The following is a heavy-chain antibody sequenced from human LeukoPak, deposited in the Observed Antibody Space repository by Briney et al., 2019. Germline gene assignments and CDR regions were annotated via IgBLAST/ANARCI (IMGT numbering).Heavy chain of an antibody. CDR1: GFTVSNNY. J-gene: IGHJ4*02. D-gene: IGHD2-15*01. CDR2: IYSGGST. V-gene: IGHV3-53*01. CDR3: VRALSGSNDY. Sequence: PGGSLRLSCAASGFTVSNNYMNWVRQAPGKGLEWVSLIYSGGSTYYADSVKGRFTISRDNAKNTLYLQMNSLRADDTAVYYCVRALSGSNDYWGQGTLVTVSS.